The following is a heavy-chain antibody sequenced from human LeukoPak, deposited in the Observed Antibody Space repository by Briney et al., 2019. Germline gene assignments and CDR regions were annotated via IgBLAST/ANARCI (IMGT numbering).Heavy chain of an antibody. J-gene: IGHJ4*02. D-gene: IGHD3-22*01. V-gene: IGHV3-72*01. CDR2: TRNKANSYTT. CDR3: ARGAFYDSSEV. Sequence: GGSLRLSCAASGFTFSDHYMDWVRQAPGKGLEWVGRTRNKANSYTTEYAASVKGRFTISRDDSKNSLYLQMNSLKTEDTAVYYCARGAFYDSSEVWGQGTLVTVSS. CDR1: GFTFSDHY.